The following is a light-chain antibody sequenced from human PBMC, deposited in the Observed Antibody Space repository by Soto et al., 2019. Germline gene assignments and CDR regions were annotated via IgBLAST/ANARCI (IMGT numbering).Light chain of an antibody. V-gene: IGKV3-11*01. CDR3: QQRSNWPIT. CDR2: AAS. J-gene: IGKJ5*01. CDR1: QSVSSY. Sequence: EILLTQSPSTLSLSPGERATLSCRASQSVSSYLAWYQQKPGQAPRLLIYAASNRASGIPARFSGSGSGTDFTLTISSLEPEDLADYYCQQRSNWPITFGQGTKLEIK.